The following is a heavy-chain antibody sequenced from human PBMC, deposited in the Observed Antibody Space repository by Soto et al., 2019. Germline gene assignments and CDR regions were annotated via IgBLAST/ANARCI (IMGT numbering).Heavy chain of an antibody. J-gene: IGHJ4*02. CDR3: VRDHLWAFDY. CDR1: GFTFRSYS. CDR2: ISPAGNSV. V-gene: IGHV3-48*02. Sequence: EVQLVESGGGLAQPGGSLRLSCVASGFTFRSYSISWLRQAPGKGPEWVSWISPAGNSVDYTDSVKGRFTISRDNAENSLYLEMNSLRDEDTAVYYSVRDHLWAFDYWGQGTLVPLSS. D-gene: IGHD3-16*01.